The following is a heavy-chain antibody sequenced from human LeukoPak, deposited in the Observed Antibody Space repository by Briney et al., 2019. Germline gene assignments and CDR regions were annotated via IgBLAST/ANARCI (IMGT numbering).Heavy chain of an antibody. CDR2: IIPIFGTA. CDR3: ARWGSSGYPYYFDH. Sequence: SVKVSCKASGGTFSSYAISWVRQAPGQGLEWMGGIIPIFGTANYAQKFQGRVTITADESTSTAYMELSSLRSEDTAVYYYARWGSSGYPYYFDHWGQGTLVTVSS. D-gene: IGHD3-22*01. CDR1: GGTFSSYA. J-gene: IGHJ4*02. V-gene: IGHV1-69*01.